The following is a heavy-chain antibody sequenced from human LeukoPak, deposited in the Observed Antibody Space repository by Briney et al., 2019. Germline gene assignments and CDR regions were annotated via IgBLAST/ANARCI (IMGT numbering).Heavy chain of an antibody. J-gene: IGHJ3*02. CDR3: AKSFFPGGSSFTFDI. Sequence: GGSLRLSCAASGFTFSSYAMSWVRQAPGKGLEWVSSISDSGVNTYYADSVKGRSTISRDNSKNTLYLQMNSLRAEDTAVYYCAKSFFPGGSSFTFDIWGQGTLVTVSS. D-gene: IGHD3-10*01. CDR1: GFTFSSYA. V-gene: IGHV3-23*01. CDR2: ISDSGVNT.